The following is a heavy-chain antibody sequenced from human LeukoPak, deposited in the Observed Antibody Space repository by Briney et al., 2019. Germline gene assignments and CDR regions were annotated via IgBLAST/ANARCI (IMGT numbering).Heavy chain of an antibody. CDR2: FKSDGSST. Sequence: GGSLSLSCTASGFTFSSHWMHWVRQAPGKGLVWVSRFKSDGSSTSFADSVKGRFTISRDNAKNTPYLEMNSLRAEDTAVYYCAKSDWFDPWGQGTLVTVSS. V-gene: IGHV3-74*01. CDR3: AKSDWFDP. CDR1: GFTFSSHW. J-gene: IGHJ5*02.